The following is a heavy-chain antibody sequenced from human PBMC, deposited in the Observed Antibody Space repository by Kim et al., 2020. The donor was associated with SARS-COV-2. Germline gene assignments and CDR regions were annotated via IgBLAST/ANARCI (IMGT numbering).Heavy chain of an antibody. V-gene: IGHV7-4-1*02. Sequence: ASVKVSCKASGYTFTSYAMNWVRQAPGQGLEWMGWINTNTGNPTYAQGFTGRFVFSLDTSVSTAYLQISSLKAEDTAVYYCARAPITIFGVVLQLFGMDVWGQGTTVTVSS. CDR2: INTNTGNP. D-gene: IGHD3-3*01. J-gene: IGHJ6*02. CDR1: GYTFTSYA. CDR3: ARAPITIFGVVLQLFGMDV.